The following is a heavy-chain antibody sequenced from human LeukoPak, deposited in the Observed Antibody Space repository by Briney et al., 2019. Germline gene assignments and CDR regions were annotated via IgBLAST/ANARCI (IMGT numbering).Heavy chain of an antibody. J-gene: IGHJ6*03. V-gene: IGHV3-20*04. Sequence: GGSLRLSCAASGFTFGNYGMSWVRQAPGKGLEWVSGINWNGGSTGYADSVEGRFTISRDNAKNSQYLQMNSLRVEDTALYYCARRVSAQDYYYYMNVWGKGTTVTVSS. CDR1: GFTFGNYG. CDR2: INWNGGST. CDR3: ARRVSAQDYYYYMNV. D-gene: IGHD3-10*01.